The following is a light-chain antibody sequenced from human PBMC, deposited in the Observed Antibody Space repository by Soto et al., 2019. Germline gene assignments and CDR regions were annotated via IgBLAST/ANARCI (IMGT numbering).Light chain of an antibody. CDR1: SSNIGAGYD. CDR3: QPYDTPRGGM. CDR2: GNN. J-gene: IGLJ3*02. Sequence: QLVLTQPPSVSGAPGQRVTISCTGSSSNIGAGYDVHWYQQLPGTAPKLLIYGNNNRPSGVPDRFSGSKSGTSASLAITGLKAEDGADYYCQPYDTPRGGMFGGGTKLTAL. V-gene: IGLV1-40*01.